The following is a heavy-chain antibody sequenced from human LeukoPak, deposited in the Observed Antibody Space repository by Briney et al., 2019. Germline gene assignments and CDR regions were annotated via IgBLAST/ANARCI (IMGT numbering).Heavy chain of an antibody. J-gene: IGHJ4*02. CDR3: ARYYGSGSPIDY. CDR1: GYTLTSYG. CDR2: ISAYNGNT. D-gene: IGHD3-10*01. V-gene: IGHV1-18*01. Sequence: ASVKVSCKASGYTLTSYGISWVRQAPGQGLEWMAWISAYNGNTNYAQKLQGRVTMTTDTSTSTAYMELRSLRPDDTAVYYCARYYGSGSPIDYWGQGTLVTVSS.